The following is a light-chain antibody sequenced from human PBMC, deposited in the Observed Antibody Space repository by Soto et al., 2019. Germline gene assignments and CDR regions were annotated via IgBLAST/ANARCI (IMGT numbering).Light chain of an antibody. V-gene: IGLV2-14*01. J-gene: IGLJ1*01. CDR2: DVS. CDR1: SSDVGGYNY. CDR3: SSYTSSSTLLYV. Sequence: QSALTQPASVSGSPGQSITISCTGTSSDVGGYNYVSWHQQHPGKAPKLMIYDVSNRPSGVSNRFSGSKSGNTASLTISGLQAEDEADYYCSSYTSSSTLLYVFGTGTKLTV.